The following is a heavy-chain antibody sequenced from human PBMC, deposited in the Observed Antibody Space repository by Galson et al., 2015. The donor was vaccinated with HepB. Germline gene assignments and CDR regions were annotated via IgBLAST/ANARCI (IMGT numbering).Heavy chain of an antibody. CDR2: INPGNGDT. V-gene: IGHV1-3*01. CDR3: ARTFDTYYMDI. J-gene: IGHJ6*03. CDR1: GYTFNTYT. Sequence: KVSCKASGYTFNTYTMYWVRQAPGQRLEWMGWINPGNGDTKYSQKFQGRVTITRDTSATTAYMELGSLTSEDSAVYYCARTFDTYYMDIWGTGTTVTVSS.